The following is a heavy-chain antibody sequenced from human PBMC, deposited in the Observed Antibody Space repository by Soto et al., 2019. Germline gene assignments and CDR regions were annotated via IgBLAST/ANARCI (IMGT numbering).Heavy chain of an antibody. D-gene: IGHD3-22*01. CDR2: INHSGST. Sequence: SETLSLTCAVYGGSFSGYYWSWIRQPPGKGLEWIGEINHSGSTNYNPSLKSRVTISVATSKNQFSMKLTSVTASDTAVYYCARSYYDSTGFAVDPWGQGTLVTVS. CDR1: GGSFSGYY. V-gene: IGHV4-34*01. CDR3: ARSYYDSTGFAVDP. J-gene: IGHJ5*02.